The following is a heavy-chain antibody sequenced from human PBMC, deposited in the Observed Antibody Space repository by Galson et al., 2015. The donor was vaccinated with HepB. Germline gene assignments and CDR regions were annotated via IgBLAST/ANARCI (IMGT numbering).Heavy chain of an antibody. CDR1: GFTFSSYS. D-gene: IGHD3-22*01. CDR2: ISSSSSYI. J-gene: IGHJ3*02. Sequence: SLTLACAASGFTFSSYSMNWVRQAPGTGLEWVSSISSSSSYIYYADSVKGRFTISRDNAKNSLYLQMNSLRAEDTAVYYCARGEDYYDSSGYYDAFDIWGQGTMVTVSS. CDR3: ARGEDYYDSSGYYDAFDI. V-gene: IGHV3-21*01.